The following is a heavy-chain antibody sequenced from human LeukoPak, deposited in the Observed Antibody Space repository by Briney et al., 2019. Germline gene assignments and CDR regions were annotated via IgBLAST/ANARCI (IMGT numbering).Heavy chain of an antibody. Sequence: ASVKVSCKASGYTFTGYPMHWVRQAPGQELEWMGWINPNSGGTTYAQKFQGRVTMTRDTSISTAYMELSRLTSDDTAVYYCARNAYCSSTSCYILSGWFDPWGQGTLVTVSS. CDR2: INPNSGGT. V-gene: IGHV1-2*02. J-gene: IGHJ5*02. CDR1: GYTFTGYP. CDR3: ARNAYCSSTSCYILSGWFDP. D-gene: IGHD2-2*02.